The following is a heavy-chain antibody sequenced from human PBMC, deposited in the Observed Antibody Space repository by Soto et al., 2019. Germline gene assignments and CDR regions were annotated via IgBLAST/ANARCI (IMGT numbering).Heavy chain of an antibody. CDR1: GLTFDDYA. CDR2: ISWNSGSI. V-gene: IGHV3-9*01. D-gene: IGHD1-26*01. CDR3: AKDISGRGSFYYSYGLDV. Sequence: EVQLVESGGGLVQPGRSLRLSCEASGLTFDDYAMHWVRQAPGKGLEWVSGISWNSGSIGYADSVKARFTISRDNAKHSLYLQMNSLRAEDTAFYYCAKDISGRGSFYYSYGLDVWGQGTSVTVSS. J-gene: IGHJ6*02.